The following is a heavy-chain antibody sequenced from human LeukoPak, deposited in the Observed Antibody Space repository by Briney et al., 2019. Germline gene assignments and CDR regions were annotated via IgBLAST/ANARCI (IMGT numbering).Heavy chain of an antibody. CDR2: IGGSGDFT. CDR1: GFTFSSYA. D-gene: IGHD3-10*01. J-gene: IGHJ4*02. CDR3: AKADRGWGVITKD. Sequence: PGGSLRLSCAASGFTFSSYAMSWVRQAPGKGLEWVSAIGGSGDFTYYAEYVKGRFTISRDNSKKTLYLQMNSLRAEDTAVNYCAKADRGWGVITKDWGQGTLVTVSS. V-gene: IGHV3-23*01.